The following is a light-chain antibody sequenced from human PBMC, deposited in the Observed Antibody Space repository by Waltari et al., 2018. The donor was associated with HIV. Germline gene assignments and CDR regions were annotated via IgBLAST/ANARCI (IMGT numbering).Light chain of an antibody. CDR2: DVT. CDR3: CSYAGSSFSYA. V-gene: IGLV2-11*01. Sequence: QSALTQPRSVSGSPGQAVNIPCTGTSSDVGGYKYVSWYQQHPGKAPRLVIYDVTERPSGVPDRFSGAKSGNTASLSISGLQAADEADYYCCSYAGSSFSYAFGTGTRVSVL. J-gene: IGLJ1*01. CDR1: SSDVGGYKY.